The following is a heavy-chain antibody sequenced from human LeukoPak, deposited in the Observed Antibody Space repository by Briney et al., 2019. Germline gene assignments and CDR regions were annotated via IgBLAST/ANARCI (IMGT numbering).Heavy chain of an antibody. J-gene: IGHJ4*02. CDR1: GYFFTTFY. D-gene: IGHD3-10*01. Sequence: GTSVKVSCKASGYFFTTFYLHWVRQAPGQGLEWMGWINPNSGGTNYAQKFQGRVTMTRDTSISTAYMELSRLRSDDTAVYYCVRDGSGNLAVDYWGQGTLVTVSS. V-gene: IGHV1-2*02. CDR3: VRDGSGNLAVDY. CDR2: INPNSGGT.